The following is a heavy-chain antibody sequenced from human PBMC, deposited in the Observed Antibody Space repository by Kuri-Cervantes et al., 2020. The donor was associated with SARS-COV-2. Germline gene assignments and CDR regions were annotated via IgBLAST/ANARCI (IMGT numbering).Heavy chain of an antibody. D-gene: IGHD1-20*01. J-gene: IGHJ6*03. CDR3: ARRPSYDVTGVYYYYMDV. CDR1: GASMSSNF. Sequence: SETLSLTCNVSGASMSSNFWSWIRQPPGKGLEWIGYVDHNGNGNYNPSLKSRVTMAVDMSKNQFSLRLISVTAADTAVYYCARRPSYDVTGVYYYYMDVWGKGTTVTVSS. CDR2: VDHNGNG. V-gene: IGHV4-59*08.